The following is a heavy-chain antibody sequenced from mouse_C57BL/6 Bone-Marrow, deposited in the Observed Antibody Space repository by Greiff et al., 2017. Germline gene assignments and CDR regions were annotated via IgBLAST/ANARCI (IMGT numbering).Heavy chain of an antibody. Sequence: VQLKESGGGLVKPGGSLKLSCAASGFTFSDYGMHWVRQAPEKGLEWVAYISSGSSTIYYADTVKGRFTISRDNAKNTLFLQMTSLRSEDTAMYYCARKAYYSNYCFAYWGQGTLVTVSA. V-gene: IGHV5-17*01. CDR2: ISSGSSTI. J-gene: IGHJ3*01. CDR1: GFTFSDYG. CDR3: ARKAYYSNYCFAY. D-gene: IGHD2-5*01.